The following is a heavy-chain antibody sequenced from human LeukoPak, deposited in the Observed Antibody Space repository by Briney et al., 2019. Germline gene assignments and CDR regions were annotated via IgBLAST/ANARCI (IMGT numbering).Heavy chain of an antibody. CDR2: ISGSGGST. J-gene: IGHJ4*02. D-gene: IGHD3-22*01. Sequence: GGSLRLSCAASGFTFAGYAINWVRQSPGKGLEWVSGISGSGGSTYYADSVKGRFTISRDNYKNTLYLQMNSLRAEDTAVYYCAINYYDSSGYFDYWGQGTLVTVSS. V-gene: IGHV3-23*01. CDR1: GFTFAGYA. CDR3: AINYYDSSGYFDY.